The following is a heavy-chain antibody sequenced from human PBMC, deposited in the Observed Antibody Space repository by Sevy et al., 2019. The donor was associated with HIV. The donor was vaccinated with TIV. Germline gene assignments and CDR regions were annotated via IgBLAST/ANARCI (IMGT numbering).Heavy chain of an antibody. CDR1: GFTFSGYA. D-gene: IGHD3-16*01. CDR2: ISYDGSNK. CDR3: AREGRYYDFIW. J-gene: IGHJ4*01. Sequence: GGSLRLSCAASGFTFSGYAMHWVRQAPGKGLEWVVVISYDGSNKYYADSVKGRFTISRDNSKNTLYLQMNSLRAEDTAVYYCAREGRYYDFIWGGHGALVTVSS. V-gene: IGHV3-30*04.